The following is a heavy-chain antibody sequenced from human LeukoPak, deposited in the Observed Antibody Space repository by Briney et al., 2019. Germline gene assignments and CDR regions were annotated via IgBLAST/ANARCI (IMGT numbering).Heavy chain of an antibody. D-gene: IGHD3-22*01. J-gene: IGHJ5*02. CDR1: GYTFTSYG. V-gene: IGHV1-18*01. Sequence: GASVKVSCKASGYTFTSYGIRWVRQAPGQGLEWMGWISAYNGNTNYAQKLQGRVTMTTDTSTSTAYMELRSLRSDDTAVYYCARDGNYYDSSGYPDPWGQGTLVTVSS. CDR3: ARDGNYYDSSGYPDP. CDR2: ISAYNGNT.